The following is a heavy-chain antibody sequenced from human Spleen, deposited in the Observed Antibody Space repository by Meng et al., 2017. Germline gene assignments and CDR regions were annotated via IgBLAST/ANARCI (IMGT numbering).Heavy chain of an antibody. CDR2: IYYSGST. D-gene: IGHD6-13*01. CDR3: ARGIQQLVDY. Sequence: LRLSCTVSGGSISSGGYYWSWIRQHPGKGLEWIGYIYYSGSTYYNPSLKSRVTISVDTSKNQFSLKLSSVTAADTAVYYCARGIQQLVDYWGQGTLVTVSS. J-gene: IGHJ4*02. V-gene: IGHV4-31*03. CDR1: GGSISSGGYY.